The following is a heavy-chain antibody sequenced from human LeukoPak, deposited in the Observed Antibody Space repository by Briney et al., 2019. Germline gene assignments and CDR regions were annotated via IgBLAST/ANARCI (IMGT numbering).Heavy chain of an antibody. J-gene: IGHJ5*02. CDR3: ARAPPQQYSGFDP. V-gene: IGHV1-8*01. D-gene: IGHD2/OR15-2a*01. Sequence: ASVKVSCKASGYTFTSYDINWVRQATGQGLEWMGWTNPNSGNTGYAQKFQGRVTMTRNTSISTAYMELSSLRSEDTAVYYCARAPPQQYSGFDPWGQGTLVTVSS. CDR2: TNPNSGNT. CDR1: GYTFTSYD.